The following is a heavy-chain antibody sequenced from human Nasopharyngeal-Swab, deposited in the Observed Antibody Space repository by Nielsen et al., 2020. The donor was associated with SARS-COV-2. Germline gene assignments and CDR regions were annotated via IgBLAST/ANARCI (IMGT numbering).Heavy chain of an antibody. CDR3: ARRGGTAGSDAFDI. Sequence: ARQMPGKGLEWMGRIDPSDSYTNYSPSFQGHVTISADKSISTAYLQWSSLKASDTAMYYCARRGGTAGSDAFDIWGQGTMVTVSS. D-gene: IGHD6-13*01. CDR2: IDPSDSYT. V-gene: IGHV5-10-1*01. J-gene: IGHJ3*02.